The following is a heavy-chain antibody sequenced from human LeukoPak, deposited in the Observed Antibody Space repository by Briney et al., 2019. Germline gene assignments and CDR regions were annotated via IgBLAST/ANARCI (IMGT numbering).Heavy chain of an antibody. CDR2: IRSKANSYAT. D-gene: IGHD2-21*01. CDR1: GFTFSGSA. Sequence: GGSLRLSCAASGFTFSGSAMPWVRQASGKGLEWVGRIRSKANSYATAYAASVKGRFTISRDDSKNTAYLQMNSLRADDTAVYFCVSGDWRNWGQGTLVIVSS. V-gene: IGHV3-73*01. CDR3: VSGDWRN. J-gene: IGHJ4*02.